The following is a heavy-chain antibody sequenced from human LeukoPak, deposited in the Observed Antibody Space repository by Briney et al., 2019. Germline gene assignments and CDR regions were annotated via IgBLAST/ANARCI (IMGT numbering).Heavy chain of an antibody. V-gene: IGHV3-30*04. CDR2: ISYDGSNK. D-gene: IGHD3-10*01. CDR1: GFTFSSYA. J-gene: IGHJ6*02. CDR3: ARDGPLVWFGEFFYYYGMDV. Sequence: GGSLRLSCAASGFTFSSYAMHWVRQAPGKGLEWVAVISYDGSNKYYADSVKGRFTISRDSSKNTLYLQMNSLRAEDTAVYYCARDGPLVWFGEFFYYYGMDVWGQGTTVTVSS.